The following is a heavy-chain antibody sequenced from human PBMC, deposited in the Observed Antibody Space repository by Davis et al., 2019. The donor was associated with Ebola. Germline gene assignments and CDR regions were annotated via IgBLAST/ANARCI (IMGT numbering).Heavy chain of an antibody. D-gene: IGHD5-12*01. Sequence: GESLKISCAASGFTFSGSGIHWVRQASGKGLEWVGHIRSKANSYATAYGASVKGRLTISRDDSKNTAYLQMNSLKTEDTAVYYCTTQGNIVATGHDYWGQGTLVTVSS. CDR1: GFTFSGSG. V-gene: IGHV3-73*01. CDR2: IRSKANSYAT. J-gene: IGHJ4*02. CDR3: TTQGNIVATGHDY.